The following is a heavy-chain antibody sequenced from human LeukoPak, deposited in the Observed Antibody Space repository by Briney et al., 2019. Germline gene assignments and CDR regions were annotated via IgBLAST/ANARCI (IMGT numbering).Heavy chain of an antibody. D-gene: IGHD3-16*01. J-gene: IGHJ3*02. CDR2: IHYSGST. V-gene: IGHV4-59*01. CDR1: GGSISSYY. CDR3: ARVVGGMSNAFDI. Sequence: SETLSLTCTVSGGSISSYYWSWIRQPPGKGLEWIGYIHYSGSTNYNPSLKSRVTISVDTSKNQFSLKLTSVTAADTAVYYCARVVGGMSNAFDIWGQGTMVTVSS.